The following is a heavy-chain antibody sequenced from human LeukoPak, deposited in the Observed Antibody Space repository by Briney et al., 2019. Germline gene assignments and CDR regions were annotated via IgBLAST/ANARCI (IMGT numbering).Heavy chain of an antibody. D-gene: IGHD6-13*01. Sequence: NPSETLFLTCAVYGGPFSGYYWSWIRQPPGKGLEWIGEINHSGSTNYNPSLKSRVTISVDTSKNQFSLKLSSVTAADTAVYYCARVNPGGIAAAGTSSDYWGQGTLVTVSS. V-gene: IGHV4-34*01. CDR1: GGPFSGYY. J-gene: IGHJ4*02. CDR3: ARVNPGGIAAAGTSSDY. CDR2: INHSGST.